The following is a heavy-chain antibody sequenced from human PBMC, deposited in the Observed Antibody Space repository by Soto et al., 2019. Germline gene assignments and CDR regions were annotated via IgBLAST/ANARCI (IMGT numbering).Heavy chain of an antibody. J-gene: IGHJ3*02. CDR3: ARAYDFWSGDDAFDI. V-gene: IGHV1-8*01. CDR2: MNPNSGNT. D-gene: IGHD3-3*01. Sequence: QVQLVQSGAEVKKPGASVKVSCKASGYTFTSYDINWVRQATGQGLEWVGWMNPNSGNTGYAQKFKGRVTMTRNTSISTAYMELSSLRSENTAVYYCARAYDFWSGDDAFDIWGQGTMVTVSS. CDR1: GYTFTSYD.